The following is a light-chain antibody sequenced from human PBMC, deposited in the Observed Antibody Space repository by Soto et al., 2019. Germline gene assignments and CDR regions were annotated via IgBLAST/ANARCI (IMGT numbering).Light chain of an antibody. CDR2: DVT. CDR1: SSDVGGYNY. CDR3: CSYAGSYTVV. V-gene: IGLV2-11*01. J-gene: IGLJ2*01. Sequence: QSVLTQPRSVSGSPGQSVTISCTGTSSDVGGYNYVSWYQQHPGKVPKLMIYDVTKRPSGVPDRFSASKSGNTASLTISGLQAGDEADYYCCSYAGSYTVVFGGGTKLTVL.